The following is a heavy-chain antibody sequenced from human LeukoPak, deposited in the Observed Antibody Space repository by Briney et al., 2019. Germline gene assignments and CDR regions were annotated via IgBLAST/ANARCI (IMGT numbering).Heavy chain of an antibody. D-gene: IGHD4/OR15-4a*01. J-gene: IGHJ2*01. Sequence: GGSLRLSCAASGFTFTSHDTHTVRQRTPKAPKCASAIGIAGDTYYPGSVKGRFTISRENAKNSLYLQMNSLRAGDTAVYYCARDRLSNGAGWYFDLWGRGTLVTVSS. CDR3: ARDRLSNGAGWYFDL. CDR2: IGIAGDT. CDR1: GFTFTSHD. V-gene: IGHV3-13*04.